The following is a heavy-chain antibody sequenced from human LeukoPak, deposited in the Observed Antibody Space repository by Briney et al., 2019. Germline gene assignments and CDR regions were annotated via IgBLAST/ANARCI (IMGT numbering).Heavy chain of an antibody. Sequence: PGGSLRLSCAASGFTFDDYGMSWVRQAPGKGLEWVSGINWNGGSTGYADSVKGRFTISRDNAKNSLYQQMNSLRAEDTALYYCARGVYDSSGYYFRWYYFDYWGQGTLVTVSS. CDR1: GFTFDDYG. CDR2: INWNGGST. J-gene: IGHJ4*02. V-gene: IGHV3-20*04. D-gene: IGHD3-22*01. CDR3: ARGVYDSSGYYFRWYYFDY.